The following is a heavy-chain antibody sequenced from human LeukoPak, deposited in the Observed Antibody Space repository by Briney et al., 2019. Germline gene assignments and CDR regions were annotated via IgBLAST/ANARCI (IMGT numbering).Heavy chain of an antibody. D-gene: IGHD3-22*01. CDR3: ARHYYDTSGYYYFDY. V-gene: IGHV4-59*08. J-gene: IGHJ4*02. CDR1: GGSISAYY. Sequence: SETLSLTCTVSGGSISAYYWSWIRRPPGKGLEYIGYIYYSGSTDYNPSLKSRITISVDTSKNQFSLKLSSVTAADTAVYYCARHYYDTSGYYYFDYWGQGTLVTVSS. CDR2: IYYSGST.